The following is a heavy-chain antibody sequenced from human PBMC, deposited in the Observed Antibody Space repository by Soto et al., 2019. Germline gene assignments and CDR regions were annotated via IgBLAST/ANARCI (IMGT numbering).Heavy chain of an antibody. CDR2: ISYDGSNK. J-gene: IGHJ5*02. D-gene: IGHD6-13*01. V-gene: IGHV3-30-3*01. CDR3: AKGAAAAAATPWFDP. CDR1: GFTFSSYA. Sequence: GGSLRLSCAASGFTFSSYAMHWVRQAPGKGLEWVAVISYDGSNKYYADSVKGRFTISRDNSKNTLYLQMNSLRVEDTAVYYCAKGAAAAAATPWFDPWGQGTLVTVSS.